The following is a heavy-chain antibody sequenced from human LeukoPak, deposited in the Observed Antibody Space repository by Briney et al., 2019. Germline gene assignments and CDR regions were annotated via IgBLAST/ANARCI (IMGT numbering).Heavy chain of an antibody. J-gene: IGHJ4*02. CDR3: AKIAAAYCGGDCYSGAYYFDY. CDR2: ISGSDAGT. CDR1: GFTFSSYA. V-gene: IGHV3-23*01. Sequence: PGGSLRLSCAASGFTFSSYAMSWVRQIPGKGLEWVSAISGSDAGTYYADSVKGRFTISRDNSKNTLYLQMNSLRAEDTAVYYCAKIAAAYCGGDCYSGAYYFDYWGQGTLVTVSS. D-gene: IGHD2-21*02.